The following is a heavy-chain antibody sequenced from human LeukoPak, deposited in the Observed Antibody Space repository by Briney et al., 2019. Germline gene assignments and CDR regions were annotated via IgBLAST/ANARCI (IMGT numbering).Heavy chain of an antibody. CDR2: ISGSGGST. CDR3: AKGQLSSGWYPGLIDY. V-gene: IGHV3-23*01. Sequence: PGGSLRLSCAASGFTFSSYAMSWVRQAPGKGLEWVSAISGSGGSTYYADSAKGRFTISRDNSKNTLYLQMNSLRAEDTAVYYCAKGQLSSGWYPGLIDYWGQGTLVTVSS. CDR1: GFTFSSYA. D-gene: IGHD6-19*01. J-gene: IGHJ4*02.